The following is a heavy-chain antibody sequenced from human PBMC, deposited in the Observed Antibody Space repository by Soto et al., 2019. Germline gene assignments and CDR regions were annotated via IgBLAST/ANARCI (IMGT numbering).Heavy chain of an antibody. V-gene: IGHV3-33*01. CDR3: ARLYCSSPSCYSVGAFEI. Sequence: GGSLRLSCAASGFTFSNYGMHWVRQAPGKGLEWVALIWFDGSDKYYADSVKGRFTMSRDNSKNTVYLQMNSLRAEDTAMYYCARLYCSSPSCYSVGAFEIRGQGTMVTVS. J-gene: IGHJ3*02. D-gene: IGHD2-2*01. CDR1: GFTFSNYG. CDR2: IWFDGSDK.